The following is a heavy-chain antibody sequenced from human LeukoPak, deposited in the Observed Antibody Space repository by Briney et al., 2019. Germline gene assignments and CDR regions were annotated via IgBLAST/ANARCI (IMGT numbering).Heavy chain of an antibody. V-gene: IGHV3-73*01. CDR1: GFTFSGSA. CDR2: IRSKANSYAT. D-gene: IGHD3-3*01. CDR3: TTNEDYDFWSGYYLGNYNWFDP. J-gene: IGHJ5*02. Sequence: GSLRLSRAASGFTFSGSAMHWVRQASGKGLEWVGRIRSKANSYATAYAASVKGRFTISRDDSKNTAYLQMNSLKTEDTAVYYCTTNEDYDFWSGYYLGNYNWFDPWGQGTLVTVSS.